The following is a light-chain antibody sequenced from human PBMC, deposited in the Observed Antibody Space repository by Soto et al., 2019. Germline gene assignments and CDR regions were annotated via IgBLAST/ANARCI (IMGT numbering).Light chain of an antibody. Sequence: QSVLTQPPSASGTPGQRVTISCSGSSSNIRSNTVTWYQQLPGTAPKLLIFNNSQRPSGVPARFSGSKLGTSASLVINGLQSEDEADYFCAAWDDSQNGVVFGGGTKLTVL. V-gene: IGLV1-44*01. CDR3: AAWDDSQNGVV. CDR1: SSNIRSNT. J-gene: IGLJ2*01. CDR2: NNS.